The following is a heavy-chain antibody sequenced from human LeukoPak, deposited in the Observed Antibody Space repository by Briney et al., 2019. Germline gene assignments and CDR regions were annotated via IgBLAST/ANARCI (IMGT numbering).Heavy chain of an antibody. D-gene: IGHD3-16*02. V-gene: IGHV4-31*03. CDR3: ARGRLDYDYVWGSYRFDY. Sequence: PSETLSLTCTVSGGSISSGGYYWRWIRQHPGKGLEWIGYIYYSGSTYYNPSLKSRVTISVDTSKNQFSLKLSSVTAADTAVYYCARGRLDYDYVWGSYRFDYWGQGTLVTVSS. J-gene: IGHJ4*02. CDR1: GGSISSGGYY. CDR2: IYYSGST.